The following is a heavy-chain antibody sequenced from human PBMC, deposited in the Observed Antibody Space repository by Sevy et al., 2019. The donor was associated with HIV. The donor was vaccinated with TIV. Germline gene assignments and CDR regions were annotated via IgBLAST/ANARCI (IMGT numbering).Heavy chain of an antibody. J-gene: IGHJ4*02. Sequence: GGSLRLSCGASGFTFSTYWMSWVRQAPGKGLEWVANINQDGSQKYYVDSVKGRFTISKDNAKNSLYLQMSSLRAEDTAVYYCAREFDGGPDYWRQGTLVTVSS. D-gene: IGHD3-9*01. V-gene: IGHV3-7*01. CDR1: GFTFSTYW. CDR3: AREFDGGPDY. CDR2: INQDGSQK.